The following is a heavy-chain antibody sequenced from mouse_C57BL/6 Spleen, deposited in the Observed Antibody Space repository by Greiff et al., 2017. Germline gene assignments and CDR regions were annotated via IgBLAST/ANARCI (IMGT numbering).Heavy chain of an antibody. D-gene: IGHD3-3*01. V-gene: IGHV3-6*01. CDR1: GYSITSGYY. CDR2: ISYDGSN. CDR3: ARDTGTTGDY. Sequence: EVKLEESGPGLVKPSQSLSLTCSVTGYSITSGYYWNWIRQFPGNKLEWMGYISYDGSNNYNPSLKNRISITRDTSKNQFFLKLNSVTTEDTATYYCARDTGTTGDYWGQGTTLTVSS. J-gene: IGHJ2*01.